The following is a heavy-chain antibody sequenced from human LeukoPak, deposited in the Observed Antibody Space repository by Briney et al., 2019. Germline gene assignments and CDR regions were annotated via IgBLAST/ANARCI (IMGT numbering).Heavy chain of an antibody. CDR3: ARGGGIGTIAVPWFDP. V-gene: IGHV4-59*01. J-gene: IGHJ5*02. D-gene: IGHD1-26*01. Sequence: SETLSLTSTVSGGSISSYYWSWIRQPPGKGLEWIGYIYYSGSTNYNPSLKSRVTISVDTSKNQFSLKLSSVTAADTAVYYCARGGGIGTIAVPWFDPWGQGTLVTVSS. CDR1: GGSISSYY. CDR2: IYYSGST.